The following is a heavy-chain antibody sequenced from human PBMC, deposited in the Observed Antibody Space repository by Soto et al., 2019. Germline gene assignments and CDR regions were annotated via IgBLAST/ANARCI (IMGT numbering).Heavy chain of an antibody. Sequence: SETLSLTCTVSGGSISSYYWSWIRQPPGKGLEWIGYIYYSGSTNYNPSLKSRVTISVDTSKNQFSLKLSSVTAADTAVYYCARQDCSSTSCYRDHYYYMDVWGKGTTVTVSS. CDR3: ARQDCSSTSCYRDHYYYMDV. J-gene: IGHJ6*03. CDR1: GGSISSYY. V-gene: IGHV4-59*08. CDR2: IYYSGST. D-gene: IGHD2-2*01.